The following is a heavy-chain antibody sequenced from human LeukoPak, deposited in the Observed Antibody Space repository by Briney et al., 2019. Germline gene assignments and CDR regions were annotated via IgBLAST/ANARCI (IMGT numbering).Heavy chain of an antibody. CDR1: GYTFTDHY. Sequence: ASVKVSCKASGYTFTDHYVHWVRQTPGQGLEWMGWINPKSGDTNYAQKFQGRVTMTRDTSIVTAYMELSSLTSDDTGVYYCGVHWGSGYYFDLWGRGILVTVS. CDR2: INPKSGDT. CDR3: GVHWGSGYYFDL. J-gene: IGHJ2*01. V-gene: IGHV1-2*02. D-gene: IGHD7-27*01.